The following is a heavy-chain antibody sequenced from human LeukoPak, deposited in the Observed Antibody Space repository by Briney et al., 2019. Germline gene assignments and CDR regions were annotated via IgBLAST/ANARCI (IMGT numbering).Heavy chain of an antibody. V-gene: IGHV1-69*13. Sequence: GASVKVSCKASGGTFSSYAISWVRQAPGQGLEWMGGIIPIFGTANYAQKFQGRVTITADESTSTAYKELSSLRSEDTAVYYCARVRNSGVVVPAAEMKQYYYYYYYMDVWGKGTTVTVSS. CDR3: ARVRNSGVVVPAAEMKQYYYYYYYMDV. CDR2: IIPIFGTA. CDR1: GGTFSSYA. J-gene: IGHJ6*03. D-gene: IGHD2-2*01.